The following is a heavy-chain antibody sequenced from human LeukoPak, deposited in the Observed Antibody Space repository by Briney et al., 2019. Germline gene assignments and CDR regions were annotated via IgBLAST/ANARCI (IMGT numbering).Heavy chain of an antibody. CDR3: ARVGTTVPTVNY. V-gene: IGHV1-8*01. J-gene: IGHJ4*02. D-gene: IGHD4-17*01. CDR1: GYTFTSYD. Sequence: GASVKVSCKASGYTFTSYDINWVRQATGQGLEWMGWMNPNSGNTGYAQKFQGRVTMTRNTSISTAYMELSSLRSEDTAVYYCARVGTTVPTVNYWGQGTLVTVSS. CDR2: MNPNSGNT.